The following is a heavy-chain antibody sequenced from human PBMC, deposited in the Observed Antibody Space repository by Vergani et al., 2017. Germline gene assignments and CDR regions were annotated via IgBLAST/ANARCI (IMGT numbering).Heavy chain of an antibody. J-gene: IGHJ4*01. CDR1: GFTFSAYS. Sequence: DVRLVESGGGVVQPGGSLRLSCAASGFTFSAYSMNWVRQTPGKGLEWISYIGVSDNSIYYADSVMGRFAISRDNARNSLFLQMNSLRADDSALYFCVRDPDYSTFDSWGQGTLVTVS. D-gene: IGHD4-11*01. CDR3: VRDPDYSTFDS. CDR2: IGVSDNSI. V-gene: IGHV3-48*01.